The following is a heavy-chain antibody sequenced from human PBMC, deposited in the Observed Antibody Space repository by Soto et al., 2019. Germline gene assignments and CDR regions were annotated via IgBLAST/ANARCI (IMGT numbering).Heavy chain of an antibody. CDR3: ATSDETGVDP. V-gene: IGHV1-18*04. CDR2: IKVDSGYT. CDR1: GYPFIKYG. Sequence: QLQLVQSAAEVKKPGASVRVSCKAYGYPFIKYGISWIRQAPGQGLEWMGWIKVDSGYTNYAQKFQGRVTMTADTASDTAFMELRSLRLDDTAVYCCATSDETGVDPWGQGTLVSVSS. J-gene: IGHJ5*02. D-gene: IGHD3-10*01.